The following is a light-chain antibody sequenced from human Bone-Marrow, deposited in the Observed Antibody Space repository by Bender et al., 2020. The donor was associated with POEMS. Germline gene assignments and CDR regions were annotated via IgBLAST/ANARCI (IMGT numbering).Light chain of an antibody. CDR1: SSDVGGSNY. CDR3: SSYATNNNYV. V-gene: IGLV2-8*01. Sequence: QSVLTQPPSASGSPGQSVTISCTGTSSDVGGSNYVSWYQQHPGKAPKLMIYEVSKRPSGVPDRFSGSRSGNTASLTVSGLQAEDEADYYCSSYATNNNYVFGTGTDVTVL. CDR2: EVS. J-gene: IGLJ1*01.